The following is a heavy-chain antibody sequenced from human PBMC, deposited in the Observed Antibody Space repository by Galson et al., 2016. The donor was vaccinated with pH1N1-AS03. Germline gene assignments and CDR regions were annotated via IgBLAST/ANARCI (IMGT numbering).Heavy chain of an antibody. CDR2: ISSSGNYK. Sequence: LRLSCAASGFTFSSYSMNWVRQAPGKGLEWVSSISSSGNYKYYADSVRGRFTVSRDNAMNSLYLQMNSLRAEDTALYYCARSRSPDYYDSSTYRPDAFDIWGQGTMVTVSS. D-gene: IGHD3-22*01. CDR1: GFTFSSYS. J-gene: IGHJ3*02. CDR3: ARSRSPDYYDSSTYRPDAFDI. V-gene: IGHV3-21*01.